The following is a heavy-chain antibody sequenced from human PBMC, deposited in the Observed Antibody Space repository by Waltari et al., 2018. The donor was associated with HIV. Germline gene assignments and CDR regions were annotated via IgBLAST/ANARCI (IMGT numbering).Heavy chain of an antibody. CDR2: VYYGGKT. CDR3: ARHSGPYVHFFDL. J-gene: IGHJ2*01. V-gene: IGHV4-39*01. Sequence: QLQESGPALVKPSETLSLSCSVSGVPLTSKNYSWGWVRQSPGKRLDWIASVYYGGKTYNNPSLKSRLSLSLDTSKNRLSLNVTSVTAADTAVYYCARHSGPYVHFFDLWGRGTLVTVTS. D-gene: IGHD3-16*01. CDR1: GVPLTSKNYS.